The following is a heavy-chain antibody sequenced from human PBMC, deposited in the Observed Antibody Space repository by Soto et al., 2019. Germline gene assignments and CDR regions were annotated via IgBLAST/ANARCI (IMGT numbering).Heavy chain of an antibody. CDR1: GFIFSEST. CDR2: VSTSGRST. D-gene: IGHD6-13*01. CDR3: AKDRDGSWTDGSDY. V-gene: IGHV3-64D*06. J-gene: IGHJ4*02. Sequence: PGGSLRLSCSASGFIFSESTIYWVRQVPGKGLEAISAVSTSGRSTYYADSVKDRFTISRDNSKNTLFLQMGSLRAEDTAVYYCAKDRDGSWTDGSDYWGQGTLVTVSS.